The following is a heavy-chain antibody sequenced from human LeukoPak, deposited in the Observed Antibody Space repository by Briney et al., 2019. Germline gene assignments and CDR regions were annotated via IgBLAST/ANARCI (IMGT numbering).Heavy chain of an antibody. V-gene: IGHV4-30-4*08. CDR2: IYYSGST. CDR3: ASRSIFGVVTTDAFDI. J-gene: IGHJ3*02. Sequence: SETLSLTCTVSGGSISSGDYYWRWIRQPPGTGLEWIGYIYYSGSTYYNPSLKSRVTISVDTSKNQFSLKLSSVTAADTAVYYCASRSIFGVVTTDAFDIWGQGTMVTVSS. CDR1: GGSISSGDYY. D-gene: IGHD3-3*01.